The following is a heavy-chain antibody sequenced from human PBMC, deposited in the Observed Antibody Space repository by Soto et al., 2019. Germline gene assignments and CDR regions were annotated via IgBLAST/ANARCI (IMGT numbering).Heavy chain of an antibody. D-gene: IGHD3-10*01. CDR3: SRDPFYGSGSYYAYFDY. J-gene: IGHJ4*02. CDR2: IIPIFGTA. Sequence: QVQLVQSGAEVKKPGSSVKVSCKASGGTFSSYAISWVRQAPGQGLEWMGGIIPIFGTANYAQKFQGRVTITADESTSTAYRELSSLRSEDTAVYYCSRDPFYGSGSYYAYFDYWGQGTLVTVSS. CDR1: GGTFSSYA. V-gene: IGHV1-69*12.